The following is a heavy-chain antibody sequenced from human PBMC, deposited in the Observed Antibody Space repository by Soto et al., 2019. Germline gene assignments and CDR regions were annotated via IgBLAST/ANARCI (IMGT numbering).Heavy chain of an antibody. V-gene: IGHV3-7*01. CDR3: MTEYKGC. Sequence: PGGSLRLSCAASGFSFNSYRMSWVRQAPGKGLEWLACVEEDGSDKYYVDSVKGRFTISRDNAKSSVYLQMNSLRAEDTAVYYCMTEYKGCWGQGTPVTVSS. J-gene: IGHJ4*02. CDR2: VEEDGSDK. D-gene: IGHD1-20*01. CDR1: GFSFNSYR.